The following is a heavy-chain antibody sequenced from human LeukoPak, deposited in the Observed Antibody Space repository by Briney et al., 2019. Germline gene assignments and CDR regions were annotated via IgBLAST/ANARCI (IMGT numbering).Heavy chain of an antibody. D-gene: IGHD3-9*01. V-gene: IGHV1-24*01. Sequence: GASVKVSCKVSGYTLTELSMHWVRQAPGKGVEWMGGFDPEDGETIYAQKFQGRVTMTEDTSTDTAYLELSSLRSEDTAVYYCARAIRYFDWLVDPPNCFDPWGQGTLVTVSS. CDR3: ARAIRYFDWLVDPPNCFDP. CDR1: GYTLTELS. CDR2: FDPEDGET. J-gene: IGHJ5*02.